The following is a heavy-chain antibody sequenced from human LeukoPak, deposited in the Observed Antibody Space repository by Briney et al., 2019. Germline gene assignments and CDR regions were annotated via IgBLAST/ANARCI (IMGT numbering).Heavy chain of an antibody. J-gene: IGHJ4*02. D-gene: IGHD2-15*01. V-gene: IGHV3-21*01. CDR2: ISSSSSYI. Sequence: PGGSLRLSCAASGFTYSSYSMNWVRQAPGKGLEWASSISSSSSYIYYADSVKGRFTISRDNAKNSLYLQMNSLRAEDTAVYYCARSYCSGGSCYSGFDYWGQGTLVTVSS. CDR1: GFTYSSYS. CDR3: ARSYCSGGSCYSGFDY.